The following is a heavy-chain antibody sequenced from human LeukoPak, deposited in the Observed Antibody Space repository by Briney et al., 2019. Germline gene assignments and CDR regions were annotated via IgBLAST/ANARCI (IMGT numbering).Heavy chain of an antibody. V-gene: IGHV4-59*01. D-gene: IGHD4-11*01. Sequence: SETLSLTCTVSGGSISSYYWCWIRQPPGKGLEWIGYIYYSGSTNYNPSLKSRVTISVDTSKNQFSLKLSSVTAADTAVYYCARASNYYNWFDPWGQGTLVTVSS. CDR2: IYYSGST. J-gene: IGHJ5*02. CDR1: GGSISSYY. CDR3: ARASNYYNWFDP.